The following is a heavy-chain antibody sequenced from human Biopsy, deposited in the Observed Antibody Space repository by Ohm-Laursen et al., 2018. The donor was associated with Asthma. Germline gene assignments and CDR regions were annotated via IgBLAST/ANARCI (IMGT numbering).Heavy chain of an antibody. J-gene: IGHJ6*02. CDR3: ARGYSGSDRIVHYYSGLEV. V-gene: IGHV1-69*13. CDR1: GGTFGNYA. CDR2: IIPIFGPT. D-gene: IGHD5-12*01. Sequence: ASVKVSCKTSGGTFGNYAISWVRQAPGQGLEWMGRIIPIFGPTNYAQKFQGRVTISADDSTSTAYMELSSLSSEDTAVYYCARGYSGSDRIVHYYSGLEVWGQGTTVTVSS.